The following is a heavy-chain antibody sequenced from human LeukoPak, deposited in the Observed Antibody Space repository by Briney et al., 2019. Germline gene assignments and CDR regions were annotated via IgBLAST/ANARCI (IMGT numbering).Heavy chain of an antibody. Sequence: GSLRLSCVVSGFSFASHWMHWVRQAPGKGLEWVANIKQDGSDKYCVDSVKGRFTISRDNAKNSLYLQMNSLRAEDTAIYRCARERDGGFDYWGQGTLVTVSS. CDR1: GFSFASHW. J-gene: IGHJ4*02. CDR2: IKQDGSDK. CDR3: ARERDGGFDY. V-gene: IGHV3-7*01. D-gene: IGHD5-24*01.